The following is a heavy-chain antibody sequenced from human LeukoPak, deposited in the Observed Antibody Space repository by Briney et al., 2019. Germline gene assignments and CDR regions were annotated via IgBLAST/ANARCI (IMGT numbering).Heavy chain of an antibody. J-gene: IGHJ5*02. CDR1: GYTFTSYY. V-gene: IGHV1-46*01. Sequence: ASVKVSCKASGYTFTSYYMHWVRQAPGQGLEWMGIINPSGGSTSYAPKFQGRVTMTRDMSTSTVYMELSSLRSEDTAVYYCARDRERYSSSSGVPTWFDPWGQGTLVTVSS. D-gene: IGHD6-6*01. CDR3: ARDRERYSSSSGVPTWFDP. CDR2: INPSGGST.